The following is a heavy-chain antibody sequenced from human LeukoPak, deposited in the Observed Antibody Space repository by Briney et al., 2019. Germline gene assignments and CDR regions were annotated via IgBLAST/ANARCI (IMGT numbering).Heavy chain of an antibody. V-gene: IGHV3-53*01. CDR1: GFTVNSTF. CDR3: AAGGATADRHAFEI. Sequence: GGSLRLSCVASGFTVNSTFMTWVRQAPGKGLDWVSLIYRGGNMYYEDSVGGRFKMSRDTSQNMLYLEMNSLRAEDTAVYYCAAGGATADRHAFEIWGHGTVVTVSS. J-gene: IGHJ3*02. CDR2: IYRGGNM. D-gene: IGHD1-26*01.